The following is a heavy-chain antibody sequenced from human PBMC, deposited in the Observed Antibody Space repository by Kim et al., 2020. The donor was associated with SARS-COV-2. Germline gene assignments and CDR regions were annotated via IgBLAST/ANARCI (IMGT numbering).Heavy chain of an antibody. J-gene: IGHJ4*02. CDR1: GFTFSDYY. Sequence: GGSLRLSCAASGFTFSDYYMSWIRQAPGKGLEWVSYISSSSSYTNYADSVKGRFTISRDNAKNSLYLQMNSLRAEDTAVYYCARELFETYGSDLYYFDYWGQGTLVTVSS. CDR3: ARELFETYGSDLYYFDY. D-gene: IGHD3-10*01. V-gene: IGHV3-11*06. CDR2: ISSSSSYT.